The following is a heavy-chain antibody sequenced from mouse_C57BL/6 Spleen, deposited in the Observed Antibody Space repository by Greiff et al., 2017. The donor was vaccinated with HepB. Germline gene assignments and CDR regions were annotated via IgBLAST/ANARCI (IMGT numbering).Heavy chain of an antibody. CDR1: GFTFSSYA. CDR3: ARDHWDWYAMDY. J-gene: IGHJ4*01. CDR2: ISDGGSYT. V-gene: IGHV5-4*01. Sequence: EVKLMESGGGLVKPGGSLKLSCAASGFTFSSYAMSWVRQTPEKRLEWVATISDGGSYTYYPDNVKGRFTISRDNAKNNLYLQMSHLKSEDTAMYYCARDHWDWYAMDYWGQGTSVTVYS. D-gene: IGHD4-1*01.